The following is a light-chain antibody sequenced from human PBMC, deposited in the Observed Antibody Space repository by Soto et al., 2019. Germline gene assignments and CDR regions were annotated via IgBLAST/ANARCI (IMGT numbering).Light chain of an antibody. J-gene: IGKJ1*01. CDR3: QQYYTTPTWT. CDR2: WAS. V-gene: IGKV4-1*01. Sequence: DIVMTQSPDSLTLSLGERATINCKSSQSVFSRFRNKNYLGWFQQKPGQTPRLLIYWASTRESAVSDRFSGSGSGTDFTLTIDSLQAEDVAVYYCQQYYTTPTWTFGQGTKVEV. CDR1: QSVFSRFRNKNY.